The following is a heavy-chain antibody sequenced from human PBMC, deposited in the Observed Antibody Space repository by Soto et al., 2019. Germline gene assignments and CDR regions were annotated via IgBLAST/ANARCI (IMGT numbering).Heavy chain of an antibody. D-gene: IGHD2-15*01. CDR2: IMPIFRAP. Sequence: QVQLVQSGAEVKKPGSSVKVSCKASGGAFSDYAFSWVRQAPGQGLEWLGGIMPIFRAPDYAQKFQGRVTIPADEFTRTAYMEMNSLRSEDTAVYYCASWLKGPDIGNSYYGMDVWGQGTTVTVS. CDR1: GGAFSDYA. CDR3: ASWLKGPDIGNSYYGMDV. V-gene: IGHV1-69*12. J-gene: IGHJ6*02.